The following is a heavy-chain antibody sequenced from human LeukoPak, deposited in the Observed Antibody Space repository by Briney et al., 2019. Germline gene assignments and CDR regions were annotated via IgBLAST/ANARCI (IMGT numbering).Heavy chain of an antibody. CDR3: ARVVVRGVMSY. V-gene: IGHV4-30-4*08. Sequence: PSQTLSLTCTVSGGSISSGDYYWSWIRQPPGKGLEWIGYIYYSGSTYYNPSLKSRVTISVDTSKNQFSLKLSSATAADTAVYYCARVVVRGVMSYWGQGTLVTVSS. J-gene: IGHJ4*02. CDR2: IYYSGST. CDR1: GGSISSGDYY. D-gene: IGHD3-10*01.